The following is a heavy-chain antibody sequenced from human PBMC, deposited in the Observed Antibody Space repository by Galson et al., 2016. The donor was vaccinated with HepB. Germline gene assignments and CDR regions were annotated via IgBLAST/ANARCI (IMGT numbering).Heavy chain of an antibody. CDR3: AHFSSGWYSVGRAFDI. V-gene: IGHV2-5*02. Sequence: PALVKPTQTLTLTCTFFGFSLSTSGVGVGWIRQPAGEAPVGPETIYWDCDKHYSSSLRSRLTITKDTSENQVVLTMTNMDHVDTGTYYCAHFSSGWYSVGRAFDIWGQGTIVTVSS. J-gene: IGHJ3*02. CDR2: IYWDCDK. D-gene: IGHD6-19*01. CDR1: GFSLSTSGVG.